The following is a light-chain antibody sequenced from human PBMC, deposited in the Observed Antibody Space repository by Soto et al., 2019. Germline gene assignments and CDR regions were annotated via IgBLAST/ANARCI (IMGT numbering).Light chain of an antibody. Sequence: EIVMTQSPATLSVSPGESATLSCRASQSVSSNLAWHQQKPGQAPRILMYDASTRATGISARFSGSGSGTEFTLTISRLEPEDFAVYYCQQSGSSPITFGQGTRLEIK. CDR1: QSVSSN. CDR3: QQSGSSPIT. V-gene: IGKV3-15*01. CDR2: DAS. J-gene: IGKJ5*01.